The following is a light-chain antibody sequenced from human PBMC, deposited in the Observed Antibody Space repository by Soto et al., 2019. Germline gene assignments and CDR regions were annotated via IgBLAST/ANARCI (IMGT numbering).Light chain of an antibody. CDR1: SSDVGGYNY. V-gene: IGLV2-11*01. J-gene: IGLJ3*02. CDR3: CSYAGNSLWV. CDR2: DVS. Sequence: QSALTQPRSVSGSPGQSVTISCTGTSSDVGGYNYVSWYQQHPGKAPKLMIYDVSKWPSGVPDRFSGSKSGNTASLTISGRQAEDEAAYYCCSYAGNSLWVFGGGTKLTVL.